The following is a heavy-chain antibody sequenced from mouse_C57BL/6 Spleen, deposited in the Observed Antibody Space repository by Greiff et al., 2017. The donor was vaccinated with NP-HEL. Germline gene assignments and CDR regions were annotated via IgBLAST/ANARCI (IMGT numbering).Heavy chain of an antibody. J-gene: IGHJ1*03. Sequence: VQLQQSGPELVKPGASVKISCKASGYAFSSSWMNWVKQRPGQGLEWIGRIYPGDGDTNYNGKFKGKATLTADKSSSTAYMQLSSLTSEDSAVYFCARSGYWYFDVWGTGTTVTVSS. D-gene: IGHD3-1*01. CDR3: ARSGYWYFDV. CDR1: GYAFSSSW. CDR2: IYPGDGDT. V-gene: IGHV1-82*01.